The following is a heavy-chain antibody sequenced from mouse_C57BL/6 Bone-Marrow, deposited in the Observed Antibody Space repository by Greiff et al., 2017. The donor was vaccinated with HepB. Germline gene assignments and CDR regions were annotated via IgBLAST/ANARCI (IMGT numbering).Heavy chain of an antibody. CDR1: GFNIKDDY. CDR3: TLPQGYGYFDV. CDR2: IDPENGDT. Sequence: EVMLVESGAELVRPGASVKLSCTASGFNIKDDYMHWVKQRPEQGLEWIGWIDPENGDTEYASKFQGKATITADTSSNTAYLQLSSLTSEDTAVYYCTLPQGYGYFDVWGTGTTVTVSS. J-gene: IGHJ1*03. V-gene: IGHV14-4*01.